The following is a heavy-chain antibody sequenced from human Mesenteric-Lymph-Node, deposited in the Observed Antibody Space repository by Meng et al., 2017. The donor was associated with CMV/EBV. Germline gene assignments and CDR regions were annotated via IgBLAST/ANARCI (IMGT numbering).Heavy chain of an antibody. J-gene: IGHJ4*02. Sequence: TFSSYAISWVRQAPGQGLEWMGGVIPVFGTANYAQKFQGRVTITADESTSTAYMERSSLRSEDTAVYYCAMRSKPGGSGSYYNRFDYWGQGTLVTVSS. CDR1: TFSSYA. CDR3: AMRSKPGGSGSYYNRFDY. D-gene: IGHD3-10*01. CDR2: VIPVFGTA. V-gene: IGHV1-69*01.